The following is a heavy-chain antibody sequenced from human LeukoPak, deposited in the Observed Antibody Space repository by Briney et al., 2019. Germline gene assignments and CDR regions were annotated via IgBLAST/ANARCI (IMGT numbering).Heavy chain of an antibody. CDR2: IYHSGST. D-gene: IGHD1-7*01. V-gene: IGHV4-38-2*02. CDR1: GYSISSGYY. Sequence: SETLSLTCTVSGYSISSGYYWGWIRQPPGKGLEWIGSIYHSGSTYYNPSLKSRVTISVDTSKNQFSLKLSSVTAADTAVYYCARAGNYDPTNPKMFDPWAREPWSPSPQ. J-gene: IGHJ5*02. CDR3: ARAGNYDPTNPKMFDP.